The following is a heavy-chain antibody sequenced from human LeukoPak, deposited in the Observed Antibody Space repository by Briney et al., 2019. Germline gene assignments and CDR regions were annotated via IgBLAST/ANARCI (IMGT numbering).Heavy chain of an antibody. D-gene: IGHD6-19*01. V-gene: IGHV1-24*01. J-gene: IGHJ4*02. CDR2: FDPEDGET. Sequence: ASVKVSCKVSGYTLTELSMHWVRQAPGKGLEWMGGFDPEDGETIYAQKFQGRVTTTEDTSTDTAYMELSSLRSEDTAVYYCATGIAVAGFGPYFDYWGQGTLVTVSS. CDR3: ATGIAVAGFGPYFDY. CDR1: GYTLTELS.